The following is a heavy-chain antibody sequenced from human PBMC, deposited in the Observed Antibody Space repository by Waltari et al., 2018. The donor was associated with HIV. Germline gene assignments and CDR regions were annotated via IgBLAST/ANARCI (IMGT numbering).Heavy chain of an antibody. CDR2: INWGGTST. Sequence: EVQLVESGGIVVQPGGSLRLSCAASGFTFNNYAMHWVREAPGKGLEWVSVINWGGTSTYYADSVQGRFTISRDNSKNSLYLQMNSLRPDDTALYFCGKGDSSGYVDSWGRGTLVTVSS. CDR1: GFTFNNYA. J-gene: IGHJ4*02. V-gene: IGHV3-43D*04. D-gene: IGHD3-22*01. CDR3: GKGDSSGYVDS.